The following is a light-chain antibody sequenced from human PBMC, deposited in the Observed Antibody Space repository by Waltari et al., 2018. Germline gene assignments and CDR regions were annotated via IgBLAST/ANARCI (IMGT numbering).Light chain of an antibody. CDR2: DVS. V-gene: IGLV2-14*03. CDR3: SSYISSSTLEL. Sequence: QSALTQPASVSGSPGPSLPISCTGTSSDVGTYNYFSWYQQHPGKAPKLMIFDVSIRPSGVSNRFSGSKSGNTASLTISGLQAEDEADYYCSSYISSSTLELFGGGTSLTVL. J-gene: IGLJ2*01. CDR1: SSDVGTYNY.